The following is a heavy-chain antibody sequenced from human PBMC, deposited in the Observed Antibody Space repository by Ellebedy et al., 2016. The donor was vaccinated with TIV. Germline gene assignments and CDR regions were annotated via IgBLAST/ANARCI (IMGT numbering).Heavy chain of an antibody. CDR2: ISASSNTI. J-gene: IGHJ4*02. CDR1: GFALSSYS. V-gene: IGHV3-48*02. Sequence: GGSLRLSCAASGFALSSYSMNWVRQAPGKGLEWVAYISASSNTIHYADSVKGRFTIFRDNAKNSLFLQMNTLRDDDTAVYYCARYGFGEYRSYFFELWGQGTLVTVSS. D-gene: IGHD3-10*01. CDR3: ARYGFGEYRSYFFEL.